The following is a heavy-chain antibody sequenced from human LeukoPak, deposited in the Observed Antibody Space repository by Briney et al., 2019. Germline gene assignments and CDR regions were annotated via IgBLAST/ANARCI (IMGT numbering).Heavy chain of an antibody. CDR3: AKEQGSSSAGGYDAFDI. CDR1: GFTFSSYA. Sequence: GGSLRLSCAASGFTFSSYAMSWVRQAPGKGLEWVSAISGSGGSTYYADSVKGRFTISRDNSKNTLYLQMNSLRAEDTAVYYCAKEQGSSSAGGYDAFDIWGQGTMVTVSS. D-gene: IGHD6-6*01. J-gene: IGHJ3*02. CDR2: ISGSGGST. V-gene: IGHV3-23*01.